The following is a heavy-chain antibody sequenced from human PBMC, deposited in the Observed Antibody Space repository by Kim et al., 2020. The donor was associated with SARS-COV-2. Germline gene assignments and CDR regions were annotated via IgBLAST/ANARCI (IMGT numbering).Heavy chain of an antibody. D-gene: IGHD3-10*02. CDR2: VYYTGST. CDR1: GGSISSSSYY. V-gene: IGHV4-39*01. J-gene: IGHJ5*02. CDR3: ARHGSHVGAVT. Sequence: SETLSLTCIVSGGSISSSSYYWGWLRPPPGKGLEWIVCVYYTGSTYYNSSLKSRVIVSVDTSKTQFSLKLNSVTAADTAVYYCARHGSHVGAVTWGQGTL.